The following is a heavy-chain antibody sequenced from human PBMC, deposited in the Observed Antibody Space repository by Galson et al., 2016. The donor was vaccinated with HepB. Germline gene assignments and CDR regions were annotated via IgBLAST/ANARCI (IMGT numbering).Heavy chain of an antibody. J-gene: IGHJ4*02. D-gene: IGHD2-15*01. CDR2: ISAYNGNT. CDR1: GYTFTSYG. V-gene: IGHV1-18*01. CDR3: ARLPPAVGIRGLYYFDY. Sequence: SVKVSCKASGYTFTSYGISWVRQAPGQGPEWMGWISAYNGNTNYAQKLQGRVTMTTDTSTSTAYMELRSLRSDDTAVYYCARLPPAVGIRGLYYFDYWGQGTLVTVSS.